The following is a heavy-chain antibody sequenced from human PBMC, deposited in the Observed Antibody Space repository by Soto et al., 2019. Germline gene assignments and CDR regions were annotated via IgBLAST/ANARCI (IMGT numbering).Heavy chain of an antibody. CDR3: AADPGYSSGAGGY. J-gene: IGHJ4*02. V-gene: IGHV1-46*01. CDR2: IYAGSGNI. D-gene: IGHD6-19*01. CDR1: GYSFTSHY. Sequence: ASVKVSCKAIGYSFTSHYMHWVRQAPGQGLEWIGTIYAGSGNIGYAQKFKERVTITKDTSTSTAYMELSSLRSEDTAVYYCAADPGYSSGAGGYWGQGTLVTVSS.